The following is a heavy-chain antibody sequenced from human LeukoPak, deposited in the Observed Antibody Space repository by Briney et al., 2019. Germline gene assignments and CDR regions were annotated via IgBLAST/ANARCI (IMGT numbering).Heavy chain of an antibody. CDR2: MTGTGDTK. CDR1: GFTFSTYV. J-gene: IGHJ5*02. CDR3: ARKTVEAYYGALDP. D-gene: IGHD2-21*01. Sequence: GASLTLSCTASGFTFSTYVMTWVRQAPGKGLEWVSGMTGTGDTKYYADSVKGRFTISRDNSKNTLYLQMNSLRAEDTAVYYCARKTVEAYYGALDPWGQGALVTVSS. V-gene: IGHV3-23*01.